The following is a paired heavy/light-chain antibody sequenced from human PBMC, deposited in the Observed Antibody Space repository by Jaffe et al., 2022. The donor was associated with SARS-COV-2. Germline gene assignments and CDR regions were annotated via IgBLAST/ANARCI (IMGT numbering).Light chain of an antibody. J-gene: IGLJ3*02. Sequence: QPALTQPPSVSAAPGQKVTISCSGSNSNVQSNFVSWYQHLPGTAPKLLISENKRRPSGIPDRFSASKSGTSATLAITGLQTGDEADYYCGSWDSGLRFWVFGGGTKLTVL. CDR2: ENK. V-gene: IGLV1-51*02. CDR1: NSNVQSNF. CDR3: GSWDSGLRFWV.
Heavy chain of an antibody. CDR3: ARDGGDGSYVY. V-gene: IGHV4-59*01. CDR2: IYYGENT. J-gene: IGHJ4*02. CDR1: GASISSSY. Sequence: QVQLQESGPGLVKPSETLSLTCSVSGASISSSYWAWIRQPPGMGLEWIGYIYYGENTNYKPSLKSRVTISMDTSRNQFSLKLSSVTAADTAIYYCARDGGDGSYVYWGRGTLVTVSS. D-gene: IGHD1-26*01.